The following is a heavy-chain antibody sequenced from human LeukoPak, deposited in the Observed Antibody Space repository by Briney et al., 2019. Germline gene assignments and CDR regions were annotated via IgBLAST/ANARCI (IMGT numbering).Heavy chain of an antibody. D-gene: IGHD3-10*01. CDR1: GGSISSSSYY. CDR2: IYYSGST. CDR3: ARRPTMVRGVIAHHFDY. V-gene: IGHV4-39*07. Sequence: SETLSLTCTVSGGSISSSSYYWGWIRQPPGKGLEWIGSIYYSGSTYYNPSLKSRVTISVDTSKNQFSLKLSSVTAADTAVYYCARRPTMVRGVIAHHFDYWGQGALVTVSS. J-gene: IGHJ4*02.